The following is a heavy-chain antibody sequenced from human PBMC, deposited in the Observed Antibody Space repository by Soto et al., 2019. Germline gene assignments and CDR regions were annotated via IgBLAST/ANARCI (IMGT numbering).Heavy chain of an antibody. J-gene: IGHJ6*02. D-gene: IGHD3-22*01. Sequence: GGSLRLSCAASGFTFSSYWLTGARKLQGKGLEWGPNIKQDGSEKYYVDSVKGRFTNSRDNAKTSLYLQMNSLRAEDTAVYYCARFYYDSSGYLPSPYYYYYGIDVWGQGTTVTVSS. CDR3: ARFYYDSSGYLPSPYYYYYGIDV. CDR2: IKQDGSEK. V-gene: IGHV3-7*04. CDR1: GFTFSSYW.